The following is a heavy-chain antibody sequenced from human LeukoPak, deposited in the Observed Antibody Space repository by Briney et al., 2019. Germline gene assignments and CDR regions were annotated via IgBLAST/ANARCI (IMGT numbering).Heavy chain of an antibody. Sequence: SGRSLRLSCAASGFTFDDYATHWVRQAPGKGLEWVSGISWNSGSIGYADSVKGRFTISRDNAKNSLYLQMNSLRAEDTALYYCAKDSGYGSGPYFDYWGQGTLVTVSS. CDR1: GFTFDDYA. J-gene: IGHJ4*02. D-gene: IGHD3-10*01. CDR2: ISWNSGSI. CDR3: AKDSGYGSGPYFDY. V-gene: IGHV3-9*01.